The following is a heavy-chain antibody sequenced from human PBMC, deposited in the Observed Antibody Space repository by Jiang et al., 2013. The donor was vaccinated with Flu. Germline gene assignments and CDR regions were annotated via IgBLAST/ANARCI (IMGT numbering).Heavy chain of an antibody. V-gene: IGHV5-51*01. CDR2: IYPGDSDT. D-gene: IGHD2-21*02. CDR1: GYSFTNYW. CDR3: ARLGKGDDDYLRGYWHFDV. Sequence: VQLVESGAEVKKPGESLKISCRASGYSFTNYWIGWVRQTPGKGLEWMGIIYPGDSDTRYSPSFQGQVSFSVDKSTTTAYLHWSSLKALDTAMYYCARLGKGDDDYLRGYWHFDVWGRGTLVTVSS. J-gene: IGHJ2*01.